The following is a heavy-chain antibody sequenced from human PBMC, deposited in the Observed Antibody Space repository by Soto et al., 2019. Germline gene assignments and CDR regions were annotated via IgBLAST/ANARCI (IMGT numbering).Heavy chain of an antibody. CDR1: GYTFTSYA. J-gene: IGHJ4*02. V-gene: IGHV1-3*01. D-gene: IGHD1-26*01. Sequence: QVQLVQSGAEVKKPGASVKVSCKASGYTFTSYAMHWVRQAPGQRLEWMGWINAGNGNTKYSQKFQGRVTITRDTSASTAYMELSSLRSEDTALYYCARTLVGATPADYWGQGTLVTVSS. CDR2: INAGNGNT. CDR3: ARTLVGATPADY.